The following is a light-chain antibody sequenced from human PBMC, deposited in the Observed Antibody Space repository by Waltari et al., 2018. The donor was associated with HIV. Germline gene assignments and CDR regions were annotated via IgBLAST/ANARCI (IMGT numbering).Light chain of an antibody. J-gene: IGLJ3*02. CDR3: LLYVGTGIWV. Sequence: QTVVTQETSFSVSPGGTVTLTCGLSSGSVSSRYYPSWYQKTPGLPPRILHYDTNHRSSGVPDRFSGSILGNKAALTITGAQSDDESEYYCLLYVGTGIWVFGGGTKLTVL. CDR1: SGSVSSRYY. V-gene: IGLV8-61*01. CDR2: DTN.